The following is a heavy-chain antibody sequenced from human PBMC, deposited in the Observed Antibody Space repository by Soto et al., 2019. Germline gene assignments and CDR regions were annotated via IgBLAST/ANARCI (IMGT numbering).Heavy chain of an antibody. Sequence: QVQLVQSGAEVKKPGSSVKVSCKASGGTFSSYAISWVRQAPGQGLEWMGGIIPIFGTANYAQKLQGRVTITADESTSTAYMELSSLRSEDTAVYYCVIIAFYCSSTSCSSDVWGQGTTVPVSS. CDR2: IIPIFGTA. CDR3: VIIAFYCSSTSCSSDV. V-gene: IGHV1-69*01. D-gene: IGHD2-2*01. CDR1: GGTFSSYA. J-gene: IGHJ6*02.